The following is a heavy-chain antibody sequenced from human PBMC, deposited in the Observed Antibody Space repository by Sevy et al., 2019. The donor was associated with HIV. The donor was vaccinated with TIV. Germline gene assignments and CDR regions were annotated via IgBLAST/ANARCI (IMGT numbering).Heavy chain of an antibody. J-gene: IGHJ4*02. V-gene: IGHV3-23*01. CDR3: AKDLRGNYAAYFDN. CDR2: IDDGGSNT. Sequence: GGSLRLSCAASGFTFSSYAMSWVRQAPGQGLDWVSGIDDGGSNTHYGDSVKGRFTISRDNSKNTLYLQMNSLRAEDTAVYYCAKDLRGNYAAYFDNWGQGTLVTVSP. D-gene: IGHD4-4*01. CDR1: GFTFSSYA.